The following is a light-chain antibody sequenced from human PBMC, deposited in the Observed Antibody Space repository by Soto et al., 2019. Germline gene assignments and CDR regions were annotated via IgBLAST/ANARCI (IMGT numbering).Light chain of an antibody. Sequence: EIVLTQSQGTLSLSPCERATLSCRASQSISNNHLAWYQQKPGQAPRLLIHGTSNRATGIPDRFSGSGSGTDFTLTFSRLEPEDFAVYYCEYYGSSITFGGGTKV. CDR1: QSISNNH. CDR3: EYYGSSIT. CDR2: GTS. J-gene: IGKJ4*01. V-gene: IGKV3-20*01.